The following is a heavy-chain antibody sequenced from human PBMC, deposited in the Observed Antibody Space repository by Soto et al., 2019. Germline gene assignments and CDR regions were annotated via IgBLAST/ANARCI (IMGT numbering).Heavy chain of an antibody. Sequence: GGSLRLSCAASGFTFSSYWMHWVRQAPGKGLVWVSRINSDGSSTSYADSVKGRFTISRDNAKNTLYLQMNSLRAGDTAVYYCASRYCSGGSCPLDYWGQGTLVTVSS. V-gene: IGHV3-74*01. J-gene: IGHJ4*02. CDR3: ASRYCSGGSCPLDY. CDR2: INSDGSST. D-gene: IGHD2-15*01. CDR1: GFTFSSYW.